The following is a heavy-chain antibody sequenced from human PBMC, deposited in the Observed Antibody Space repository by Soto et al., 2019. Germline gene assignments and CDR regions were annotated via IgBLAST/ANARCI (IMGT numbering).Heavy chain of an antibody. CDR2: MDMNSSGGDT. Sequence: PGGSLRLSCAASGFTFSNYVMTWVRQPPGKGLEWVSAMDMNSSGGDTYYADSVKGRFTISRDNSRNTLFLQMNSLRAEDTAVYYCAITYYYDSSGYYYGGGYYYYGMDVWGQGTTVTVSS. J-gene: IGHJ6*02. CDR3: AITYYYDSSGYYYGGGYYYYGMDV. V-gene: IGHV3-23*01. CDR1: GFTFSNYV. D-gene: IGHD3-22*01.